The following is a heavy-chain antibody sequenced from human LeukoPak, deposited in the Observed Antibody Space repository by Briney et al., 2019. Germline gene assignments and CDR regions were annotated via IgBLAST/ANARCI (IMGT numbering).Heavy chain of an antibody. CDR1: GFTFSSYS. CDR2: ISSSSSTI. D-gene: IGHD2-15*01. CDR3: ARGAWDIGVVVAATHEPSFDY. Sequence: GGSLRLSCAASGFTFSSYSMNWVRQAPGKGLEWVSYISSSSSTIYYADSVKGRFTISRDNAKNSLYLQMNSLRAEDTAVYYCARGAWDIGVVVAATHEPSFDYWGQGTLVTVSS. V-gene: IGHV3-48*01. J-gene: IGHJ4*02.